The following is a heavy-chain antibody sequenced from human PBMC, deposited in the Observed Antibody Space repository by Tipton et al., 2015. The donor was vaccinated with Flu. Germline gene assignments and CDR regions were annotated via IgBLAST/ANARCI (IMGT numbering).Heavy chain of an antibody. Sequence: TLSLTCTVSGGSISSYYWSWIRQPPGKGLEWIGYIYYSGSTNYNPSLKGRVTISVDTSKNQFSLKLSSVTAADTAVYYCARAGYYYDSSGYYSPFDYWGQGTLVTVSS. V-gene: IGHV4-59*01. CDR3: ARAGYYYDSSGYYSPFDY. J-gene: IGHJ4*02. CDR2: IYYSGST. D-gene: IGHD3-22*01. CDR1: GGSISSYY.